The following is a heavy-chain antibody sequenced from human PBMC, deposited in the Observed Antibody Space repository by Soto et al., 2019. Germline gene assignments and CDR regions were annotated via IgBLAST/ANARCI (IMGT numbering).Heavy chain of an antibody. CDR3: AKGGRQWLVTSDFNY. CDR2: VSHDGRNT. J-gene: IGHJ4*02. Sequence: LRLCCGASGCTFSDYGSHWVSKAQGKGLEWVAVVSHDGRNTHYADSVKGRFTISRDSSKNTVSLEMTSLRAEDTAVYYCAKGGRQWLVTSDFNYWGQGALVTVSS. D-gene: IGHD6-19*01. V-gene: IGHV3-30*18. CDR1: GCTFSDYG.